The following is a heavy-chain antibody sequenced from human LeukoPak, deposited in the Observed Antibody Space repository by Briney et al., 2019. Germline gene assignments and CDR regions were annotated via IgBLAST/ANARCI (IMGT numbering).Heavy chain of an antibody. Sequence: SVKVSCKASGGTFSSYAISWVRQAPGQGLEWMGGIIPIFGTANYAQKFQGRVTITTDESTSTAYMELSSLRSEDTAVYYCARAVVEYSSSFYFDYWGLGTLVTVSS. V-gene: IGHV1-69*05. J-gene: IGHJ4*02. D-gene: IGHD6-6*01. CDR1: GGTFSSYA. CDR2: IIPIFGTA. CDR3: ARAVVEYSSSFYFDY.